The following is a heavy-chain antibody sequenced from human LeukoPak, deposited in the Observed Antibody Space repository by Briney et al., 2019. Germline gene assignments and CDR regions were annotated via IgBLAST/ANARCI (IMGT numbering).Heavy chain of an antibody. D-gene: IGHD6-13*01. Sequence: PGGSLRLSCEASGLSFTNYAMMWVRQAPGKGLQWISTLTGYGGAYYADSGEGRFIISRDLSKNTMFLQMYSLRAEDTAVYYCAKGAAAGKVDWFDPWGQGTLVTVSS. CDR2: LTGYGGA. V-gene: IGHV3-23*01. J-gene: IGHJ5*02. CDR1: GLSFTNYA. CDR3: AKGAAAGKVDWFDP.